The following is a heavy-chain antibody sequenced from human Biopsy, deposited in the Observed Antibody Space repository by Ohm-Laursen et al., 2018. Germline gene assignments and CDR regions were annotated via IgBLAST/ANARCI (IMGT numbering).Heavy chain of an antibody. CDR2: INHSGHT. J-gene: IGHJ6*02. V-gene: IGHV4-59*01. CDR1: SASINLYY. CDR3: ARDRIAYCTATSCDNFGLDV. D-gene: IGHD2-8*02. Sequence: SGTLSLTCTVSSASINLYYWGWIRQSPGKGLEWIGYINHSGHTNYNSSLKSRLTMSVDTSKNQFSLKLTSVTAADTAVYYCARDRIAYCTATSCDNFGLDVWGQGTTVTVSS.